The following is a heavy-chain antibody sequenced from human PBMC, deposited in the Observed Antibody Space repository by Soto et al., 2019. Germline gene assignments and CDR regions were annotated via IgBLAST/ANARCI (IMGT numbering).Heavy chain of an antibody. Sequence: SETLSLTCAVSGYSISSYYYWGWIRQPPGKGLEWIGYIYYSGSTYYNPSLKSRVTISVDTSKNQFSLKLSSVTAADTAVYYCARNVDIVATSYWFDPWGQGTLVTVSS. CDR1: GYSISSYYY. D-gene: IGHD5-12*01. J-gene: IGHJ5*02. CDR3: ARNVDIVATSYWFDP. V-gene: IGHV4-30-4*08. CDR2: IYYSGST.